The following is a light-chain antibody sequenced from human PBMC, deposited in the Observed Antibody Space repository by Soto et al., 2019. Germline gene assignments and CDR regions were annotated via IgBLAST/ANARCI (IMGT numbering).Light chain of an antibody. Sequence: EIVMTQSPATLSVSPGERATLSCRASQSVSSNLAWYQQKPGQAPRLLIYGASTRATGIPARFSGSGSGTEFTLTISSLQSEDFAVYYCQQYNNRPPETFVQGTKVEIK. CDR1: QSVSSN. CDR3: QQYNNRPPET. J-gene: IGKJ1*01. CDR2: GAS. V-gene: IGKV3-15*01.